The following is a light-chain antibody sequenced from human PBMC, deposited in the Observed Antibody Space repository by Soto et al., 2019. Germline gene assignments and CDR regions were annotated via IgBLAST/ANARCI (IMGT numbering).Light chain of an antibody. Sequence: DIQMTQSPSSLSASVGDRVTITCRASQSISSWLAWYQQKPGNAPKLLIYQASTLEVGVPSRFSGSGSGTEFTLTISSLQPDDSATYYCQQYNSFWYSFAQGTKLEIK. CDR3: QQYNSFWYS. J-gene: IGKJ2*01. CDR2: QAS. V-gene: IGKV1-5*03. CDR1: QSISSW.